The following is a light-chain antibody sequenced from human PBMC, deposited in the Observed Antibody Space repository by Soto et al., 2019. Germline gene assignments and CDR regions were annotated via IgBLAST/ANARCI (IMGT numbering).Light chain of an antibody. CDR1: RSVSSNY. CDR2: AVS. CDR3: QQVNSYPIT. Sequence: VLTQSPGTLSLSPGERATLSCRASRSVSSNYLGWYQQKPGQTPRLLIYAVSTRATGIPDRFSGSGSGTDFTLTITSLQPEDFATYYCQQVNSYPITFGQGTRLEIK. V-gene: IGKV3-20*01. J-gene: IGKJ5*01.